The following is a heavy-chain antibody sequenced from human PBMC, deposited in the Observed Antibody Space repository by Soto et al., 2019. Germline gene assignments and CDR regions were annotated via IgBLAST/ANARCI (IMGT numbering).Heavy chain of an antibody. D-gene: IGHD3-16*01. CDR3: ATEGIGVTSQPQLGY. V-gene: IGHV1-24*01. Sequence: ASVKVSCKVSGYSLLALSMHWVRQAPGKGLEWMGRFDPEDGETIYAQKFQGRITMTEDTSTDTAHMELTSLRSEDTAVYYCATEGIGVTSQPQLGYWG. J-gene: IGHJ4*01. CDR2: FDPEDGET. CDR1: GYSLLALS.